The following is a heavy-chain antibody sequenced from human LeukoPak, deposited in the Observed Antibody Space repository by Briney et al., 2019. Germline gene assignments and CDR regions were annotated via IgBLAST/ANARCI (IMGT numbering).Heavy chain of an antibody. J-gene: IGHJ4*02. CDR2: IYYSGST. Sequence: SETLSLTCTVSGGSISSSSYYWGWIRQPPGKGLEWIGSIYYSGSTYYNPSLKSRVTISVDTSKNQFSRKLSSVTAADTAVYYCAREFGGSSTYWGQGTLVTVSS. D-gene: IGHD2-15*01. CDR3: AREFGGSSTY. V-gene: IGHV4-39*07. CDR1: GGSISSSSYY.